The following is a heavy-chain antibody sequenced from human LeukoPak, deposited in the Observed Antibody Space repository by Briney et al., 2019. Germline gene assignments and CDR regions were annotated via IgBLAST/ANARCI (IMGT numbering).Heavy chain of an antibody. CDR1: GYTFTAYF. CDR3: ARDTPRGCSSHSCYKSFVF. CDR2: ISPNSGVP. D-gene: IGHD2-2*02. Sequence: ASVKVPCKASGYTFTAYFMHWVRQAPGQGLEWMGWISPNSGVPNYAQKFQGRVTMTRDTPSSTAYMELRDLRSDDTAVYYCARDTPRGCSSHSCYKSFVFWGQGALVTVSS. V-gene: IGHV1-2*02. J-gene: IGHJ4*02.